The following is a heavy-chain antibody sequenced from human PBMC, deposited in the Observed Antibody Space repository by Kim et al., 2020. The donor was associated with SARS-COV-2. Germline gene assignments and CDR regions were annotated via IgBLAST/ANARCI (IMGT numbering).Heavy chain of an antibody. J-gene: IGHJ6*03. CDR3: AKVGGSGWYYYYYMDV. D-gene: IGHD6-19*01. Sequence: DSVKGRFTISRNNSKNSLYLQMTSLRTEDTALYYCAKVGGSGWYYYYYMDVWGKGTTVTVSS. V-gene: IGHV3-43*01.